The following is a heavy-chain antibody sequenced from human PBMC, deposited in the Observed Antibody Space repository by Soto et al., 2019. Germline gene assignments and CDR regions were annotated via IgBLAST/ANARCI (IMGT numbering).Heavy chain of an antibody. CDR2: IRSKANSYAT. Sequence: EVQLVESGGGLVQPGGSLKLSCAASGFTFSGSAMHWVRQASGKGLEWVGRIRSKANSYATAYAASVKGRFTISRDDSKNTAYLQMNSLRAEDTAVYYCARDLFSRRSIAAPTKWQNEKRPGQNYYYGMDVWGQGTTVTVSS. V-gene: IGHV3-73*02. CDR1: GFTFSGSA. J-gene: IGHJ6*02. D-gene: IGHD6-6*01. CDR3: ARDLFSRRSIAAPTKWQNEKRPGQNYYYGMDV.